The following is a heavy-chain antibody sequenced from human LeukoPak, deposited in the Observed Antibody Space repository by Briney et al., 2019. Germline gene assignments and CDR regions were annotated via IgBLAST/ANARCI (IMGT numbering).Heavy chain of an antibody. CDR1: GGSISSSSHY. CDR3: VRWQSGSMFHPP. J-gene: IGHJ5*02. CDR2: IYYSGTT. D-gene: IGHD3-10*02. V-gene: IGHV4-39*01. Sequence: SETLSLTCTVSGGSISSSSHYWGWIRQPPGKGLEWIGSIYYSGTTAYNPSLKSRVTISVDTSKNQFSLKLSSVTTADTAVYYCVRWQSGSMFHPPWGQGTLVTVSS.